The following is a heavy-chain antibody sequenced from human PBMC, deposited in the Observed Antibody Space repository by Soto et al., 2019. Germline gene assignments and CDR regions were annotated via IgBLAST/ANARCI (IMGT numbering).Heavy chain of an antibody. J-gene: IGHJ4*02. D-gene: IGHD2-15*01. CDR3: AREHLGYCSGGSCYGGVDY. CDR1: GGTFSSYA. Sequence: QVQLVQSGAEVKKPGSSVKVSCKASGGTFSSYAISWVRQAPGQGLEWMGGIIPILGTANYAQKFQGRVTITADESTSTAYMELSSLRSEDTAVYYCAREHLGYCSGGSCYGGVDYWGQGTLVTVSS. V-gene: IGHV1-69*01. CDR2: IIPILGTA.